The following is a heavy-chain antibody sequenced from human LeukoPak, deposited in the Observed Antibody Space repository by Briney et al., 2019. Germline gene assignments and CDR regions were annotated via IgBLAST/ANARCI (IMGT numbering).Heavy chain of an antibody. CDR3: AKDRWCSGGSCYWYYFDY. J-gene: IGHJ4*02. CDR1: GFTFSSYA. D-gene: IGHD2-15*01. Sequence: GGSLRLSCAASGFTFSSYAMSWVRQSPGKGLEWVSDISGSGGSTYYADSVKGRFTISRDKSKNTLYLQMNSRRAEDTSVYYYAKDRWCSGGSCYWYYFDYWGQGTLVTVSS. CDR2: ISGSGGST. V-gene: IGHV3-23*01.